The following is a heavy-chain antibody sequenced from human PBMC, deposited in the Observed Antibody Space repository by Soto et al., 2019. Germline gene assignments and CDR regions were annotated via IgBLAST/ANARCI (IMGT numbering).Heavy chain of an antibody. J-gene: IGHJ4*02. D-gene: IGHD3-22*01. CDR3: ARARGTMIVVAFDY. CDR1: GGTFSSYA. Sequence: SVKVSCKASGGTFSSYAISWVRQAPGQGLEWMGGIIPIFGTANYAQKFQGRVTITADKSTSTAYMELSSLRSEGTAVYYCARARGTMIVVAFDYWGQGTLVTVSS. CDR2: IIPIFGTA. V-gene: IGHV1-69*06.